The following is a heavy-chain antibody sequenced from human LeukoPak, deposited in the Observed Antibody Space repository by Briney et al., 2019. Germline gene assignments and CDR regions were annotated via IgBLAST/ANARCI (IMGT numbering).Heavy chain of an antibody. D-gene: IGHD3-16*01. CDR3: ARDHHGGDAFDI. V-gene: IGHV4-59*01. J-gene: IGHJ3*02. CDR1: GGSISSYY. Sequence: PSETLSLTCTVSGGSISSYYWSWIRQPPGKGLEWIGYIYYSGSTNYNPSLKSRVTISVDTSKNQFSLKLSSVTAADTAVYYCARDHHGGDAFDIWGQGTMVTVSS. CDR2: IYYSGST.